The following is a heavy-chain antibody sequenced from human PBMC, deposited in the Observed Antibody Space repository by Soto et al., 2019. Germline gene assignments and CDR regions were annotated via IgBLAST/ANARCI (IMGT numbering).Heavy chain of an antibody. CDR3: EKGPSSTVTPVLYYFDY. V-gene: IGHV3-23*01. CDR1: GFTFSNYA. D-gene: IGHD4-4*01. CDR2: ISGSGVYT. Sequence: EVQLLESGGGLVQPGGSLRLSCAASGFTFSNYAMRWVRQAPGRGLEWVSAISGSGVYTDYADSVKGRFTISRDNSKNTMYLKMKSLRAEDTGVFYCEKGPSSTVTPVLYYFDYLGQGTLVTVS. J-gene: IGHJ4*02.